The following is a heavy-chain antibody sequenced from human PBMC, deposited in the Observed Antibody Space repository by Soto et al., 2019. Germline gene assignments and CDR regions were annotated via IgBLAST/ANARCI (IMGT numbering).Heavy chain of an antibody. CDR3: ARGVSAGVDY. Sequence: QVQLVQSGAEVRAPGASVKVSCKASGYSFTSLDINWVRQTAGQGLEWMGWMQPSTGRAGYAQKFQGRVTMTRDTSINTAYRELTTLTSDDTAFWYGARGVSAGVDYWGQGTLVTVSS. V-gene: IGHV1-8*01. D-gene: IGHD3-10*01. CDR1: GYSFTSLD. CDR2: MQPSTGRA. J-gene: IGHJ4*02.